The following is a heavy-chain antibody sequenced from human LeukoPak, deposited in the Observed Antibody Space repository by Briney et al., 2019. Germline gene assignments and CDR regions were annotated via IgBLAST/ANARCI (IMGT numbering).Heavy chain of an antibody. CDR2: INHSGST. CDR3: ARGLPFDY. D-gene: IGHD2-21*02. J-gene: IGHJ4*02. CDR1: GGSFSGYY. V-gene: IGHV4-34*01. Sequence: SETLSLTCAVYGGSFSGYYWSWIRQPPGKGLEWIGEINHSGSTNYNPSLKSRVTISVDTSKNQFSLKLSSVTAADTAVYYCARGLPFDYWGQGTLVTVSS.